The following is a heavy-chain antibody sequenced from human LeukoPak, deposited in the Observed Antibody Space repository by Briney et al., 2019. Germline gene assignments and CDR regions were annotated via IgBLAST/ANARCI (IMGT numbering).Heavy chain of an antibody. V-gene: IGHV4-59*01. Sequence: TPSETLSLTCTVSGGSISSYYWSWIRQPPGKGLEWIGNIYDRGSTKYNPSLKSRVTISVDTSKNQFSLRLSSVTAADTAVYYCARGRTFDNWGQGTLVTVSS. CDR2: IYDRGST. CDR3: ARGRTFDN. CDR1: GGSISSYY. J-gene: IGHJ4*02.